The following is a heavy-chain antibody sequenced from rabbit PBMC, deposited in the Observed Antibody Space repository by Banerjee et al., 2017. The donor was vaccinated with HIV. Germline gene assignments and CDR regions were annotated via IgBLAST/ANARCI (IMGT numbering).Heavy chain of an antibody. CDR3: ARDAVTGWYYFNL. CDR1: GFSFSTKYV. Sequence: QEQLEESGGDLVKPEGSLTLTCTASGFSFSTKYVMCWVRQAPGKGLEWIGCIYTGSGSTYYASWAKGRFTISKTSSTTVDLKMTSLTAADTATYFCARDAVTGWYYFNLWGQGTLVTVS. V-gene: IGHV1S45*01. D-gene: IGHD4-2*01. CDR2: IYTGSGST. J-gene: IGHJ4*01.